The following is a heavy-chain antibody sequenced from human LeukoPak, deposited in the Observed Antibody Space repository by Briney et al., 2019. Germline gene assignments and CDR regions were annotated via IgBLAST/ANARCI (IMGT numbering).Heavy chain of an antibody. CDR2: INHSGST. CDR1: GGSISSYY. V-gene: IGHV4-34*01. Sequence: SETLSLTCTVSGGSISSYYWSWIRQPPGKGLEWIGEINHSGSTNYNPSLKSRVTISVDTSKNQFSLKLSSVTAADTAVYYCATYGMDVWGQGTTVTVSS. CDR3: ATYGMDV. J-gene: IGHJ6*02.